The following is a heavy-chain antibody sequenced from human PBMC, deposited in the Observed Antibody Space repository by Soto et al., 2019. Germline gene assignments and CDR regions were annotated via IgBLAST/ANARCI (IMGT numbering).Heavy chain of an antibody. Sequence: QVQLVQSGAEVKKPGSSVKVSCKASGGTFSSYAISWVRQAPGQGLEWMGGIIPIFGTANYAQKFQGRVTITADKSTGTAYMELGSLRSEDTAVYYCASTSSIVVPSYGMDVWGQGTTVTVSS. J-gene: IGHJ6*02. V-gene: IGHV1-69*06. CDR2: IIPIFGTA. CDR3: ASTSSIVVPSYGMDV. D-gene: IGHD2-2*01. CDR1: GGTFSSYA.